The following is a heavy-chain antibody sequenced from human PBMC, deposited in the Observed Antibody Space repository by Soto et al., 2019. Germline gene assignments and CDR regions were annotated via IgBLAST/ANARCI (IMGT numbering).Heavy chain of an antibody. CDR3: AKGYYFDY. CDR2: SRERGVST. CDR1: GFSFRSNA. Sequence: GGSLRPPCAAPGFSFRSNAMSWVRQGRGRGLEWSSASRERGVSTYYAVYVKCLFTISIDNSNNTLYLQMNSLRGENTAVYYCAKGYYFDYWSQGTLVTVSS. J-gene: IGHJ4*02. V-gene: IGHV3-23*01.